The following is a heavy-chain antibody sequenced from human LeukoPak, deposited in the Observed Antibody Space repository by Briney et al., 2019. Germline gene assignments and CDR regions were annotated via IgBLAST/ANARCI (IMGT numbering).Heavy chain of an antibody. CDR2: IKSKTDGGTT. Sequence: GGSLRLSCATSGFTFSNAWMSWVRQAPGKGLEWVGRIKSKTDGGTTEYAAPVKGKFTISRDDSKNTVYLQMNSLKIDDTAVYYYTTVPPWVTTGYFNYWGQGTLVTVSS. J-gene: IGHJ4*02. CDR1: GFTFSNAW. V-gene: IGHV3-15*01. CDR3: TTVPPWVTTGYFNY. D-gene: IGHD4-17*01.